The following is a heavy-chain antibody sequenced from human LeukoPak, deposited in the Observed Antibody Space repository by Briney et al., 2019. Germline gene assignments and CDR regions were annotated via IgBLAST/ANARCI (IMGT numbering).Heavy chain of an antibody. CDR1: SESFNDYF. CDR2: IRPDGTT. CDR3: ARRPPPQLYSSSGGPWFDP. D-gene: IGHD6-13*01. V-gene: IGHV4-34*01. Sequence: SETLSLTCAVYSESFNDYFCIWIRQPPGKGLEWIGEIRPDGTTTYNPSLKTRVSISLDTSKTHSSLRLRSMAAADTAVYYCARRPPPQLYSSSGGPWFDPWGQGTLVTVSS. J-gene: IGHJ5*02.